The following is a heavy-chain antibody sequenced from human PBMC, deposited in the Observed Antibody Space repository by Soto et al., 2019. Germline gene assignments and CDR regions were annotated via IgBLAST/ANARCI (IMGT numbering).Heavy chain of an antibody. V-gene: IGHV3-23*01. D-gene: IGHD3-16*01. J-gene: IGHJ4*02. CDR3: AKALGGHLYDFDY. CDR1: GFTFSTYA. CDR2: LSDNGGST. Sequence: PGGSLRLPCAASGFTFSTYAMNLVRQAPGKGLEWVSALSDNGGSTYYADSVRGRFTISRDNSMNTLYLQMNSLRAEDTALYYCAKALGGHLYDFDYWGQGTQVTVSS.